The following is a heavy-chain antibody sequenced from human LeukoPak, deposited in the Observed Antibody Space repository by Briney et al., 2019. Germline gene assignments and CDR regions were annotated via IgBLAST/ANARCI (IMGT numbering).Heavy chain of an antibody. Sequence: ASVKVSCKASGYTFTGYYIHWVRQAPGQGLEWMGRINPSSGGTNYAQKLQGRVIMTRDTSITTAYMEVSRLSSDDTAVYYCAREGSQDYSNYLNWFDPWGQGTLVNVSS. D-gene: IGHD4-11*01. J-gene: IGHJ5*02. CDR1: GYTFTGYY. CDR3: AREGSQDYSNYLNWFDP. CDR2: INPSSGGT. V-gene: IGHV1-2*06.